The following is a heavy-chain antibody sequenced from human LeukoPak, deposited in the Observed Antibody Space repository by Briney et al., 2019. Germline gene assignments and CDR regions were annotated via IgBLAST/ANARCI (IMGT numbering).Heavy chain of an antibody. CDR2: IRYDGSNK. CDR3: AKDPIRRSLWFGPFDY. Sequence: PGGSLRLSCAASGFTFSSYGMHWVRQAPGKGLEWVAFIRYDGSNKYYADSVKGRFTISRDNSKNTLYLQMNSLRAEDTAVYYCAKDPIRRSLWFGPFDYWGQGTLVTVSS. D-gene: IGHD3-10*01. J-gene: IGHJ4*02. V-gene: IGHV3-30*02. CDR1: GFTFSSYG.